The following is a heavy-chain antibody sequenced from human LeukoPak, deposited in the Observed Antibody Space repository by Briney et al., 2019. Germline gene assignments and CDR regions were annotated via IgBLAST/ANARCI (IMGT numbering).Heavy chain of an antibody. V-gene: IGHV4-59*01. CDR3: AREDYCSGGSCYSGYFQH. Sequence: PSETLSLTCTVSGGPISSYYWSWIRQPPGKGLEWIGYIYYSGTTNYNPSLKSRVTISVDTSKNQFSLKLSSVTAADTAVYYCAREDYCSGGSCYSGYFQHWGQGTLVTVSS. D-gene: IGHD2-15*01. CDR2: IYYSGTT. CDR1: GGPISSYY. J-gene: IGHJ1*01.